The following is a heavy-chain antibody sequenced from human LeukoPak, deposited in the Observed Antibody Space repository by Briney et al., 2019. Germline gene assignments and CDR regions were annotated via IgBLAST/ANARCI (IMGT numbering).Heavy chain of an antibody. CDR3: ARVGVDYSGNIIKYFFDY. J-gene: IGHJ4*02. CDR1: GGSISSYY. V-gene: IGHV4-4*07. CDR2: IYTSGST. Sequence: SETLSLTCTVSGGSISSYYWSWIRQPAGKGLEWIGRIYTSGSTNYNPSLKSRVTMSVDTSKNQFSLKLSSVTAADTAVYYCARVGVDYSGNIIKYFFDYWGQGTLVTVSS. D-gene: IGHD4-23*01.